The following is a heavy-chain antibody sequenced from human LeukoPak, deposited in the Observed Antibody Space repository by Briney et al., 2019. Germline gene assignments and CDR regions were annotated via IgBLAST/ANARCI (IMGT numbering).Heavy chain of an antibody. CDR2: ISPYNTNT. Sequence: ASVKVSCKASGYTFTSYGISWVRQAPGQGLEWMGWISPYNTNTNNVQNLQARVTMTTDTSTSTAYMELKSLRSDDTAVYYCAKDLKPAAGPFDYWGQGTLVTVSS. CDR3: AKDLKPAAGPFDY. J-gene: IGHJ4*02. CDR1: GYTFTSYG. D-gene: IGHD6-13*01. V-gene: IGHV1-18*01.